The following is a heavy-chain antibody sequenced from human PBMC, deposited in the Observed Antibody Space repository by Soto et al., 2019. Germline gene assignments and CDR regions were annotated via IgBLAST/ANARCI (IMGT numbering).Heavy chain of an antibody. D-gene: IGHD3-16*01. J-gene: IGHJ6*02. V-gene: IGHV1-18*01. CDR2: INTYNGNT. CDR3: AMVDVYVTPSPQDV. Sequence: QVQLVQSGAEVKNPGASVKVSCKASGYTFTSYGIGWARQAPGQGLEWMGWINTYNGNTNYAQNVQGRVTLTTDTSTSTANMELRSLRSNDTAIYYCAMVDVYVTPSPQDVWGQGTTVIVSS. CDR1: GYTFTSYG.